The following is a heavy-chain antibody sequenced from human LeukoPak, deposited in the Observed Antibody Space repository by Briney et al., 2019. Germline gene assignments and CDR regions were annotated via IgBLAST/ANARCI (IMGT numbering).Heavy chain of an antibody. Sequence: SETLSLTCTVSGGSISSGSYYWSWIRQPAGKGLEWIGRIYTSGSTNYNPSLKSRVTISVDTSKNQFSLKLSSVTAADTAVYYCAREDGASVVVVPAAIRRYYYYYMDVWGKGTTVTISS. CDR2: IYTSGST. CDR3: AREDGASVVVVPAAIRRYYYYYMDV. V-gene: IGHV4-61*02. CDR1: GGSISSGSYY. J-gene: IGHJ6*03. D-gene: IGHD2-2*01.